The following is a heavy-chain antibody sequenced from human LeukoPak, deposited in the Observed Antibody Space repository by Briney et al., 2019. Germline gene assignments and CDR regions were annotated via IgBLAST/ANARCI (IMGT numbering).Heavy chain of an antibody. CDR2: ISAYNGNT. CDR3: ARDQGYDFWSGYYWNYYGMDV. CDR1: GYTFTSYG. Sequence: ASVKVSCKASGYTFTSYGISWVRQAPGQGLEWMGWISAYNGNTNYAQKLQGRGTMTTDTSTSPAYMELRSLRSDDTAVYYCARDQGYDFWSGYYWNYYGMDVWGQGTTVTVSS. V-gene: IGHV1-18*01. J-gene: IGHJ6*02. D-gene: IGHD3-3*01.